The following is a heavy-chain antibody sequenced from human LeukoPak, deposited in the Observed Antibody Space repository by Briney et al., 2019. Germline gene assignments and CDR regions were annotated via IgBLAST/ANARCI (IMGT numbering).Heavy chain of an antibody. CDR3: AKETGLQGFFDS. Sequence: GGSLRLSCAASGFTFTTYAMSWVRQAPGKGLEWVSAISGSGGSTYYADSVKGRFTISRGNSKNTLYLQMNSLRADDTALYYCAKETGLQGFFDSWGQGTLVTVSS. J-gene: IGHJ4*02. CDR1: GFTFTTYA. CDR2: ISGSGGST. D-gene: IGHD3-9*01. V-gene: IGHV3-23*01.